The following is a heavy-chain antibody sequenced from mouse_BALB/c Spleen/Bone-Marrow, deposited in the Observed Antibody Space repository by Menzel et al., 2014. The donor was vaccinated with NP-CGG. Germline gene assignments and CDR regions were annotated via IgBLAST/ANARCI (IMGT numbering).Heavy chain of an antibody. D-gene: IGHD2-3*01. CDR2: IWAGGST. J-gene: IGHJ2*01. Sequence: QVHVKQSGPGLVAPSQSLSIPCTVSGFSLTSYGVHWVRQPPGKGLEWLGVIWAGGSTNYNSALMSRLSISKDNSESQVFLKMNSLQTDDTAIYYCARDRGYYKDVGDYWGQGTTLTVSS. CDR1: GFSLTSYG. V-gene: IGHV2-9*02. CDR3: ARDRGYYKDVGDY.